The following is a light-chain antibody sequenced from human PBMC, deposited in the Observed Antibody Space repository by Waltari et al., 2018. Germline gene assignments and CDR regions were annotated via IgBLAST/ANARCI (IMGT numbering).Light chain of an antibody. J-gene: IGKJ4*01. Sequence: DIVLTQSPATLSLSPGERATLSCTASQSVDMYLAWYQQRPGQAPRLLIYDTSNRATDIPARFSGSGSETDFSLTISSLEPEDFAVYYCQQRRNWPLTFGGGTKVEIK. CDR2: DTS. CDR1: QSVDMY. V-gene: IGKV3-11*01. CDR3: QQRRNWPLT.